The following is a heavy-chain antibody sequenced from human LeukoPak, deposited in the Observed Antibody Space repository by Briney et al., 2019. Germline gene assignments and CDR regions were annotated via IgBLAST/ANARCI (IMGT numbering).Heavy chain of an antibody. Sequence: VXVSCKASGYTFTSYDINWVRQATGQGLXXMGWMNPNSGNTGYAQKFQGRVTMTRNTSISTAYMELSSLRSEDTAVYYCARGLLVGGSGSEHDYWGQGTLVTVSS. CDR2: MNPNSGNT. CDR3: ARGLLVGGSGSEHDY. D-gene: IGHD3-10*01. CDR1: GYTFTSYD. J-gene: IGHJ4*02. V-gene: IGHV1-8*02.